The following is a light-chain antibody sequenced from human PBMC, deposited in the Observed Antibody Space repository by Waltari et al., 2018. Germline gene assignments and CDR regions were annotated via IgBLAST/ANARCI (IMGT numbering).Light chain of an antibody. CDR1: QSVTNY. Sequence: EIVFTHSPATLSLSPGERATLSCRASQSVTNYLAWYQQKPGQAPRLLIYDASNRATGIPARFSGSGSGTDFTLTISSLEPEDFAVYYCQERGTLVFTFGPGTKVDI. CDR2: DAS. CDR3: QERGTLVFT. J-gene: IGKJ3*01. V-gene: IGKV3-11*01.